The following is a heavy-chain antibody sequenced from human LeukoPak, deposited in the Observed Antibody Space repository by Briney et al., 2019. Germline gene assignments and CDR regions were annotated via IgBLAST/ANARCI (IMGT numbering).Heavy chain of an antibody. CDR2: IISNLGTT. D-gene: IGHD3-22*01. J-gene: IGHJ4*02. Sequence: GASVKVSCKASGGTSNSHAISWVRQAPGQGLEWMGRIISNLGTTNRAQKFQDRVTLTADKSTNIAYMELTSLTSDDTAIYYCATTNDGGGYQWGDFFDYWGQGTLVTVSS. CDR3: ATTNDGGGYQWGDFFDY. V-gene: IGHV1-69*04. CDR1: GGTSNSHA.